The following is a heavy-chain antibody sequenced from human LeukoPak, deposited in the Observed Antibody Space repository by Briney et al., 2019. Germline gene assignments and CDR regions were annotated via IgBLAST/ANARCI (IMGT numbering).Heavy chain of an antibody. CDR3: ARAAYGSGSYYNEIATYYFDY. Sequence: PGGSLRLSCAASGFTVSSNYMSWVRQAPGKGLEWVSVIYSGGSTYYADSVKGRFTISRDNSKNTLYLQMNSLRAEDTAVYYCARAAYGSGSYYNEIATYYFDYWGQGTLVTVSS. CDR2: IYSGGST. CDR1: GFTVSSNY. V-gene: IGHV3-66*01. D-gene: IGHD3-10*01. J-gene: IGHJ4*02.